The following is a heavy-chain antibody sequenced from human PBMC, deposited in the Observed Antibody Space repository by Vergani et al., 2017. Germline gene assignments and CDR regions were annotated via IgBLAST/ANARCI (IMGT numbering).Heavy chain of an antibody. Sequence: QVQLVQSGAEVKKPGASVKVSCKASGYTFTSYYMHWVRQAPGQGLEWMGIINPSGGSTSYAQKFQGRVTMTRDTSTSTVYMELSSLRSEDTAVYYCAKDGRENIDYGYFDYWGQGTLVTVSS. V-gene: IGHV1-46*01. CDR2: INPSGGST. J-gene: IGHJ4*02. D-gene: IGHD4-17*01. CDR3: AKDGRENIDYGYFDY. CDR1: GYTFTSYY.